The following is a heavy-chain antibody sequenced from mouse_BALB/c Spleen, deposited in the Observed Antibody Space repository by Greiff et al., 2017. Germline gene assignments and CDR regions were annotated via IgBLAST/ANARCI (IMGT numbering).Heavy chain of an antibody. CDR3: AKATVYAMDY. J-gene: IGHJ4*01. CDR2: IYPYNGGT. V-gene: IGHV1S29*02. Sequence: EVQLQQSGPELVKPGASVKISCKASGYTFTDYNMHWVKQSHGKSLEWIGYIYPYNGGTGYNQKFKSKATLTVDNSSSTAYMQFNSLTSEDSAVYYCAKATVYAMDYWGQGTSVTVSS. D-gene: IGHD1-1*01. CDR1: GYTFTDYN.